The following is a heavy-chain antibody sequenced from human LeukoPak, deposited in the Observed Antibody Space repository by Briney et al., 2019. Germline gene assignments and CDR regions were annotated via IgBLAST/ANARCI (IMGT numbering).Heavy chain of an antibody. CDR2: IYPGDSDT. V-gene: IGHV5-51*01. J-gene: IGHJ4*02. CDR3: ARRAVSSSSGGYSMYYFDY. Sequence: GESLKISCKGSGYSFTSYWIGWVRQMPGKGLEWMGIIYPGDSDTRYSPSLQGQVTISADKSISTAYLQWSSLKASDTAMYYCARRAVSSSSGGYSMYYFDYWGQGTLVTVSS. D-gene: IGHD6-13*01. CDR1: GYSFTSYW.